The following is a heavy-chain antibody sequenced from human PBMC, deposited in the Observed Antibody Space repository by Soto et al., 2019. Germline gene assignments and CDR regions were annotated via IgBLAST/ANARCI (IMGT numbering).Heavy chain of an antibody. CDR1: GYTFTSYY. V-gene: IGHV1-46*03. D-gene: IGHD3-10*01. CDR2: INPSGGST. Sequence: QVQLVQSGAEVKKPGASVKVSCKASGYTFTSYYMHWVRQAPGQGLEWMGIINPSGGSTSYAQKFQGRVTVTSDTSTSAVYMELSSLRSEDTAVYYCARVASYYGSGRYYNLDYWGQGTLVTVSS. CDR3: ARVASYYGSGRYYNLDY. J-gene: IGHJ4*02.